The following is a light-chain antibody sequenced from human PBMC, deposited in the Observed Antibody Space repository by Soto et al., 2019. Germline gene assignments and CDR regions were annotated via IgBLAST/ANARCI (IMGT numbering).Light chain of an antibody. V-gene: IGKV1-5*03. CDR3: QQSSNWPKVN. Sequence: DIQMTQSPSTLSGSVGYIVTITCRASQTISSWLAWYQQKPGKAPKLLIYKASTLKSGVPSRFSGSGSGTDSTLTISSLEPEDFAVYYCQQSSNWPKVNFGQGTRLEIK. CDR1: QTISSW. CDR2: KAS. J-gene: IGKJ5*01.